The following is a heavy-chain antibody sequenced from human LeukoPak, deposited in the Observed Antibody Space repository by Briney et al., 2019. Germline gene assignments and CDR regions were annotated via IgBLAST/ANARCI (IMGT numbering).Heavy chain of an antibody. D-gene: IGHD1-26*01. Sequence: SETLSLTCTVSGGSISNYYWSWIRQPPGKGLEWIGEINHSGSTNYNPSLKSRVTISVDTSKNQFSLKLSSVTAADTAVYYCARAVVGATGWFDPWGQGTLVTVSS. CDR3: ARAVVGATGWFDP. CDR2: INHSGST. CDR1: GGSISNYY. V-gene: IGHV4-34*01. J-gene: IGHJ5*02.